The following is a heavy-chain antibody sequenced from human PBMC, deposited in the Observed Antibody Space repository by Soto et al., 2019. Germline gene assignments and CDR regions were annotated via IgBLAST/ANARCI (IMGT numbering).Heavy chain of an antibody. CDR1: GYTFTSYG. D-gene: IGHD4-17*01. CDR3: SYGDYVGKSFDY. J-gene: IGHJ4*02. CDR2: ISAYNGNT. Sequence: ASVKVSCKASGYTFTSYGISWVRQAPGQGLEWMGWISAYNGNTNYAQKLQGRVTMTIDTSTSTAYMELRSLRSDDTAVYYCSYGDYVGKSFDYWGQGTLVTVSS. V-gene: IGHV1-18*01.